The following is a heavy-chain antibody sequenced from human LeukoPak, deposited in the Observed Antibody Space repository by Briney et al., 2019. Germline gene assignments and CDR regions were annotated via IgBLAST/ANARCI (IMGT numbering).Heavy chain of an antibody. CDR2: ISYDGSNK. CDR3: ANLPLQLWPDDAFDI. D-gene: IGHD5-18*01. J-gene: IGHJ3*02. V-gene: IGHV3-30*18. CDR1: GFTFSSYG. Sequence: PGGSLRLSCAASGFTFSSYGMHWVRQAPGKGLEWVAVISYDGSNKYYADSVKGRFTISRDNSKNTLYLQMNSLRAEDTAVYYCANLPLQLWPDDAFDIWGQGTMVTVSS.